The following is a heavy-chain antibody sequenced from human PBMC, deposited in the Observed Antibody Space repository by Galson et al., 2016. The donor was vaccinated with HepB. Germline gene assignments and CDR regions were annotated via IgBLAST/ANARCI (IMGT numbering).Heavy chain of an antibody. J-gene: IGHJ4*02. V-gene: IGHV1-18*04. Sequence: SVKVSCKASGYNFMNYGISWVRQAPGQGPEWMGWSSTKGDTNYAQRFQDRVTMTTDTSTSTAYMELRSLRSDDTALYYCARDWSREMPTITDFWGQGTLVTVSS. CDR1: GYNFMNYG. D-gene: IGHD5-24*01. CDR2: SSTKGDT. CDR3: ARDWSREMPTITDF.